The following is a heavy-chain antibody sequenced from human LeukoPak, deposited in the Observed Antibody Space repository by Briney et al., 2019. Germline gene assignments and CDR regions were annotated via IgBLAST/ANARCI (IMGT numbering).Heavy chain of an antibody. CDR1: GFTFDDYT. D-gene: IGHD1-26*01. CDR3: ARLLMGATDFDY. J-gene: IGHJ4*02. Sequence: GGPLRLSCAASGFTFDDYTMHWVRQAPGKGLEWVSLISWDGGSTYYADSVKGRFTISRDNSKNSLYLQMNSLRTEDTALYYCARLLMGATDFDYWGQGTLVTVSS. V-gene: IGHV3-43*01. CDR2: ISWDGGST.